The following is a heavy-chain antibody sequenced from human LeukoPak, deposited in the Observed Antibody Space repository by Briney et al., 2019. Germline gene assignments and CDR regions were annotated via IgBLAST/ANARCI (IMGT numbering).Heavy chain of an antibody. J-gene: IGHJ4*02. CDR3: TRVALTGQISAFDY. CDR2: ISTDGGTT. Sequence: PGGSLRLSCAVSGFTLRTYWMHWVRQGPGKGLEWVSRISTDGGTTTYADSVKGRFTISRDNAKNTVYLQMSSLRVEDTAVYYCTRVALTGQISAFDYWGQGSLVTVST. D-gene: IGHD3-9*01. CDR1: GFTLRTYW. V-gene: IGHV3-74*01.